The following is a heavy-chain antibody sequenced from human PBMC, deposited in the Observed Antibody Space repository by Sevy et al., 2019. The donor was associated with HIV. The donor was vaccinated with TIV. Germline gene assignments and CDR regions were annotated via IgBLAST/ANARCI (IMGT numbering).Heavy chain of an antibody. V-gene: IGHV3-23*01. Sequence: GGSLRLSCAASRFTLRSYAMSWVRQAPGKGLEWVSAISGSGVSTYYADSVKGRFTISRDNYKNTMYLQMNSLRAEDTAVYYCAKDVRYDSSGYFDYWGQGILVTVSS. CDR1: RFTLRSYA. CDR3: AKDVRYDSSGYFDY. CDR2: ISGSGVST. D-gene: IGHD3-22*01. J-gene: IGHJ4*02.